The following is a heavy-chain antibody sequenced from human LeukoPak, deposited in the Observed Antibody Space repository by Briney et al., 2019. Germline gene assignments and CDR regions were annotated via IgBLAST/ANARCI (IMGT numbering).Heavy chain of an antibody. CDR2: IYSGGNT. CDR1: GFTFSSYA. CDR3: ARDGSSGWYDP. V-gene: IGHV3-53*01. J-gene: IGHJ5*02. D-gene: IGHD6-19*01. Sequence: PGGSLRLSCAASGFTFSSYAMSWVRQAPGKGLEWVSIIYSGGNTYYADSVKGRFIISRDSSKNTLSLQMNSLRVEDTAVYYCARDGSSGWYDPWGQGTLVTVSS.